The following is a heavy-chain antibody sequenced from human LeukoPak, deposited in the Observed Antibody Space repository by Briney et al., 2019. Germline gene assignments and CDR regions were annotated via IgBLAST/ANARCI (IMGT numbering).Heavy chain of an antibody. Sequence: PQASVKVSCKASGYTFTGYYMHWVRQAPGQGLEWMGWINPNSGGTNYAQKLQGRVTVTTDTSTSTAYMELRSLRSDDTAVYYCARLQNPPLWFGELRGWGQGTLVTVSS. CDR3: ARLQNPPLWFGELRG. CDR1: GYTFTGYY. CDR2: INPNSGGT. J-gene: IGHJ4*02. D-gene: IGHD3-10*01. V-gene: IGHV1-2*02.